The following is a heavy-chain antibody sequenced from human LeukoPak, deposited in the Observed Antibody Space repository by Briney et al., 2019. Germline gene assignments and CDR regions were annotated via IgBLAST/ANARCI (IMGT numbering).Heavy chain of an antibody. V-gene: IGHV4-30-2*01. D-gene: IGHD6-13*01. Sequence: SQTLSLTCAVSGGSISSGAYSWSWIRQPPGKGLECIGYIYHSGTTYYNPSLKSRVTISVDRSKNQFSLKLSPVTAADTAVYFCARKRYSSTSYIEGWFDSWGQGTLVTVSS. CDR3: ARKRYSSTSYIEGWFDS. CDR2: IYHSGTT. CDR1: GGSISSGAYS. J-gene: IGHJ5*01.